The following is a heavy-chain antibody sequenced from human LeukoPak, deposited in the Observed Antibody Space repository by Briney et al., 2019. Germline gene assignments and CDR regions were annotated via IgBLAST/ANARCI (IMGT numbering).Heavy chain of an antibody. J-gene: IGHJ6*03. Sequence: GGSLRLSCAASGFTFSSYSMNWVRQAPGKGLEWVSSISSSSSYIYYADSVKGRFTISRDNSKNTLYLQMNSLRAEDTAVYYCAKAPSSAPYYYYYYMDVWGKGTTVTVSS. CDR3: AKAPSSAPYYYYYYMDV. CDR2: ISSSSSYI. D-gene: IGHD2-15*01. V-gene: IGHV3-21*04. CDR1: GFTFSSYS.